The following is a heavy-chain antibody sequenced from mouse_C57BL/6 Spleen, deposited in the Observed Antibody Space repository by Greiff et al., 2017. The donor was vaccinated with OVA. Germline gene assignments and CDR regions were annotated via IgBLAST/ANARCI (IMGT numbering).Heavy chain of an antibody. CDR3: ARGYYGPYYAMDD. D-gene: IGHD1-2*01. CDR1: GYTFTSYW. J-gene: IGHJ4*01. V-gene: IGHV1-61*01. CDR2: IYPSDSET. Sequence: QVQLQQPGAELVRPGSSVKLSCKASGYTFTSYWMDWVKQRPGQGLEWIGNIYPSDSETHYNQKFKDKATLTVDKSSSTAYMQLSSLTSEDSAVYYCARGYYGPYYAMDDWGQGTSVTVSS.